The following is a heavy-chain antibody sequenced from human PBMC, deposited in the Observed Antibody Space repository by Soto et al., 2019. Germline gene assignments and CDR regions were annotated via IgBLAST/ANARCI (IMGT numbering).Heavy chain of an antibody. J-gene: IGHJ4*02. V-gene: IGHV3-21*01. Sequence: GGSLRLSCAASGFTFSSYSMSWVRQAPGKGLEWVSSISSGSSYIYYADSVKGRFTISRDNAKDSLFLHINSLTAEDTALYYCARGRVGTSTCFDYWGQGTLVTVSS. CDR1: GFTFSSYS. D-gene: IGHD1-26*01. CDR2: ISSGSSYI. CDR3: ARGRVGTSTCFDY.